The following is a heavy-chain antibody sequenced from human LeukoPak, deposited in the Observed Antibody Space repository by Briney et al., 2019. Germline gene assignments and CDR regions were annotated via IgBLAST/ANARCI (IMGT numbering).Heavy chain of an antibody. D-gene: IGHD4-17*01. V-gene: IGHV4-59*01. CDR2: IYYSGST. CDR1: GGSISSYY. Sequence: PSETLFLTCTVSGGSISSYYWSWIRQPPGKGLEWIGYIYYSGSTNYNPSLKSRVTISVDTSKNQFSLKLSSVTAADRAVYYCASRATVTNPISYWGQGTLVTVSS. J-gene: IGHJ4*02. CDR3: ASRATVTNPISY.